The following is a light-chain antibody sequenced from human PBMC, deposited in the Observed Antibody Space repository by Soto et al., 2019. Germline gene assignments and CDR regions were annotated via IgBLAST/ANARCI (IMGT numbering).Light chain of an antibody. CDR1: QSVTSTS. CDR3: QQYGSSPRT. J-gene: IGKJ2*01. CDR2: GAS. V-gene: IGKV3-20*01. Sequence: IVLTQSPGTLSLSPGERATLSCRASQSVTSTSLAWYQQKAGQAPRLLIYGASSRATGIPDRFSGSGSGTDFTLTISRLEPEDFAVYYCQQYGSSPRTFGQGTKLEIK.